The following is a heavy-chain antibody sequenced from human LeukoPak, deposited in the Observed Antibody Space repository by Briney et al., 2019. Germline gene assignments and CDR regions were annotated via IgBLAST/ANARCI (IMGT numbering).Heavy chain of an antibody. J-gene: IGHJ4*02. CDR3: AKLGWTGTICYANY. CDR1: GFPFSDYA. V-gene: IGHV3-23*01. CDR2: ISGGGDSV. Sequence: GGSLRLSCAASGFPFSDYAMTWVRQTPGKGLEWVSVISGGGDSVDYADSMKGRFTISRDNSKNTLYLQMYSLRAEDTALYYCAKLGWTGTICYANYWGQGTLVTVSS. D-gene: IGHD2-2*01.